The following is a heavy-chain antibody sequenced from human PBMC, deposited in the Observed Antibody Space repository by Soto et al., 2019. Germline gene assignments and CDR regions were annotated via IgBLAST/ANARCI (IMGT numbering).Heavy chain of an antibody. CDR1: GGSFSGYY. Sequence: QVQLQQWGAGLLKPSETLSLTCAVYGGSFSGYYWSWIRQPPGKGLEWIGEINHSGSTNYNPCLKSRVTISVDTSKNQFSLKLSSVTAADTAVYYCARERYCSGGSCYSSGFDYWGQGTLVTVSS. D-gene: IGHD2-15*01. CDR3: ARERYCSGGSCYSSGFDY. CDR2: INHSGST. J-gene: IGHJ4*02. V-gene: IGHV4-34*01.